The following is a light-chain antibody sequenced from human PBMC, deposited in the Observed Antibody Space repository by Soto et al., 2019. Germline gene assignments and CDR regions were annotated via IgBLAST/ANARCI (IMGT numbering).Light chain of an antibody. CDR1: NIGGTS. V-gene: IGLV3-21*04. J-gene: IGLJ2*01. CDR3: QVWDSSSDLVV. Sequence: SYVLPQPPSVSVAPGQTARITCGGNNIGGTSVHWYQQKPGQAPVLVIYYDSDRPSGIPERFSGSNSGNTATLTISRVEAGDEADYYCQVWDSSSDLVVFGGGTKLTVL. CDR2: YDS.